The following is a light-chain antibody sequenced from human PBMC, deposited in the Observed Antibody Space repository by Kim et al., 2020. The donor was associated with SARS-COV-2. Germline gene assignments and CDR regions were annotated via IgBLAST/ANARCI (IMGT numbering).Light chain of an antibody. Sequence: GQSITISCTGTDSDVGDYNYVSWYQPHPGKAPKLMIYDVSQRPSGVANRFSGSKSGNTASLAISGLQAEDEAAYYCSSYTSSSTWVFGGGTRVTVL. J-gene: IGLJ3*02. V-gene: IGLV2-14*03. CDR2: DVS. CDR3: SSYTSSSTWV. CDR1: DSDVGDYNY.